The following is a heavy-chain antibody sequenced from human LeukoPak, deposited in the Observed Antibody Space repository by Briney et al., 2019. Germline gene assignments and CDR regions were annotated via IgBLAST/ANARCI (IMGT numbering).Heavy chain of an antibody. D-gene: IGHD2-8*01. CDR1: GFTFSSYW. J-gene: IGHJ4*02. V-gene: IGHV3-7*01. CDR3: ARHGLDY. Sequence: GGSLRLSCAVSGFTFSSYWMSWVRQAPGKGMEWVANIKQDGSEKYYVDSVKGRVTISRDNANKSLYLQMNSLRAEDTAVYYCARHGLDYWGQGTPVTVSS. CDR2: IKQDGSEK.